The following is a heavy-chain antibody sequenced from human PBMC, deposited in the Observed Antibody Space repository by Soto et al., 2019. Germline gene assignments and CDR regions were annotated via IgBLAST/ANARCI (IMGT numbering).Heavy chain of an antibody. J-gene: IGHJ6*03. CDR1: GGSISSYY. Sequence: PSETLSLTCTVSGGSISSYYWSWIRQPPGKGLEWIGYIDYSGSTNYNPPPTSRVTISVHTSKNQFSLKLSSVTAADTAVYYCARASDAIMIFGVHEDYYYYMDVWSQGTTVTVS. CDR3: ARASDAIMIFGVHEDYYYYMDV. D-gene: IGHD3-3*01. CDR2: IDYSGST. V-gene: IGHV4-59*01.